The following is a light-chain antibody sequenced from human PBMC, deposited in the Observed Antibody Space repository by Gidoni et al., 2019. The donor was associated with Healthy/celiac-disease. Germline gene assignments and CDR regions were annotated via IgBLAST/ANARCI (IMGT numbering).Light chain of an antibody. CDR2: DVS. CDR3: SSYTSSSTLA. J-gene: IGLJ1*01. V-gene: IGLV2-14*01. CDR1: SSDVGGYNY. Sequence: QSALTQPASVSGSPGQSITISCTVTSSDVGGYNYVSWYQQHPGKAPKLMIYDVSNRPSGVSNRFSGSKSGNTASLTISGLQAEDEADYYCSSYTSSSTLAFGTGTKVTVL.